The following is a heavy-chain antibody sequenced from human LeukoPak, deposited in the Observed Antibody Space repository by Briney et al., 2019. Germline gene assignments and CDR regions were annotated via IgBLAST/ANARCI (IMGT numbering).Heavy chain of an antibody. CDR2: INHSGST. Sequence: SETLSLTCAVYGGSFSGYYCSWIRQPPGKGREWIVEINHSGSTNYNPSLKSRVTISVDTSKNQFSLKLSSVTAADTAVYYCARHDWNHGEDAFDIWGQGTMVTVSS. D-gene: IGHD1-1*01. CDR3: ARHDWNHGEDAFDI. CDR1: GGSFSGYY. V-gene: IGHV4-34*01. J-gene: IGHJ3*02.